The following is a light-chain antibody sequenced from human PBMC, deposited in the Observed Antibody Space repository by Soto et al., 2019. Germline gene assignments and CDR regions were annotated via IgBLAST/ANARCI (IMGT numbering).Light chain of an antibody. CDR1: QSVSSN. J-gene: IGKJ1*01. Sequence: EIVMTQSPATLSVSPGERVTLSCRASQSVSSNLAWYQQKPGQAPRLLIYGASTRATGIPARFSGSGSGTEFSLTISSLQSEDFAVYYCHHFNNWPETFGQGTKVDIK. V-gene: IGKV3-15*01. CDR3: HHFNNWPET. CDR2: GAS.